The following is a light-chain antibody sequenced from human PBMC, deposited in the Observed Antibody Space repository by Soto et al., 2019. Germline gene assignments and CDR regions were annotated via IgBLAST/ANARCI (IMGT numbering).Light chain of an antibody. V-gene: IGKV3-20*01. J-gene: IGKJ4*01. CDR3: QHYGTSLP. CDR2: DAS. Sequence: EIALTQSPGTLSLSPGDRATLSCRASQIVNNNFLAWYQQKPGQAPRLLIYDASARFTGIPDRFSGSGSGTDFTLTISRLEPEDFAVYYCQHYGTSLPFGGGTKVDIK. CDR1: QIVNNNF.